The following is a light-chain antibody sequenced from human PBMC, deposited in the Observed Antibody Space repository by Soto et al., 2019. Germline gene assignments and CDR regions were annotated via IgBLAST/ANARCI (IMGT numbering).Light chain of an antibody. CDR3: GSYAGSYTLV. V-gene: IGLV2-14*01. Sequence: QSALAQPASVSGSRGQSITVSCTGTSSDVGGYNFVSWYQQHPGKAPKRMIYDVSNRPSGVSNRFSGSKSGNTASLTISGLQAEDEAVYYCGSYAGSYTLVFGGGTKVTVL. CDR1: SSDVGGYNF. J-gene: IGLJ2*01. CDR2: DVS.